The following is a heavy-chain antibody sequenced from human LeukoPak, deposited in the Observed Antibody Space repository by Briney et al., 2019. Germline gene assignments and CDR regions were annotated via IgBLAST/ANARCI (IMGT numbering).Heavy chain of an antibody. CDR1: GFTFDDYG. CDR3: ARDLTAHSYGYIEAFDI. V-gene: IGHV3-21*01. D-gene: IGHD5-18*01. J-gene: IGHJ3*02. CDR2: ISSSSSYI. Sequence: PGGSLRLSCAASGFTFDDYGMNWVRQAPGKGLEWVSSISSSSSYIYYADSVKGRFTISRDNAKNSLYLQMNSLRAEDTAVYYCARDLTAHSYGYIEAFDIWGQGTMVTVSS.